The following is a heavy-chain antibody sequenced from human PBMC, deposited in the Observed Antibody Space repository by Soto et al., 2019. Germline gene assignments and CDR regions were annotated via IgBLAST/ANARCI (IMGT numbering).Heavy chain of an antibody. D-gene: IGHD3-3*01. CDR3: ARTRLIEWWSDY. CDR1: GDSISPYY. J-gene: IGHJ4*02. CDR2: VYYSGST. Sequence: PSETLSLTCDVSGDSISPYYWSWIRQPPGKGLEWIGYVYYSGSTLYNPSLESRVTLSIDMSKKQVSLKLNSVIAADAAVYYCARTRLIEWWSDYCGQVPRVTVSS. V-gene: IGHV4-59*01.